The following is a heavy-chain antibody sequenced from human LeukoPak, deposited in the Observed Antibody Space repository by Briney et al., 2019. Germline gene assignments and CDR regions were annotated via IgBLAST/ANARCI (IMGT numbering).Heavy chain of an antibody. CDR1: GFTFSSYG. J-gene: IGHJ4*02. D-gene: IGHD3-10*01. CDR3: ARVMGNYGSLDY. Sequence: PGRSLRLSCAASGFTFSSYGMHWVRQAPGKGLEWVAVIWHDGSYKYYADSAKGRFAISRDSSKNTLYLQMNSLRAEDTAAYYCARVMGNYGSLDYWGQGALVTVSS. CDR2: IWHDGSYK. V-gene: IGHV3-33*01.